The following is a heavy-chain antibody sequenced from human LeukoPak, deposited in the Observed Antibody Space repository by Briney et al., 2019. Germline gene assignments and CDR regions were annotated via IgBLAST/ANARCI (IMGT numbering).Heavy chain of an antibody. J-gene: IGHJ4*02. Sequence: GRSLRLSCAASGFTFSSYGMHWVRQAPGKGLEWVAVISYDGSNKYYADSVKGRFTISRDNSKNTLYLQMNSLRAEDTAVYYCAKDLAVTTLFDYWGQGTLVTVSS. V-gene: IGHV3-30*18. D-gene: IGHD4-11*01. CDR3: AKDLAVTTLFDY. CDR1: GFTFSSYG. CDR2: ISYDGSNK.